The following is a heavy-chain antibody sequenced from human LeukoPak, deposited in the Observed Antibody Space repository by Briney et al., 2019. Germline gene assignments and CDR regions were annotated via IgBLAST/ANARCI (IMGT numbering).Heavy chain of an antibody. D-gene: IGHD6-13*01. J-gene: IGHJ4*02. CDR3: ASTHTSSSWSAIGY. V-gene: IGHV1-2*02. CDR2: INPNSGGT. Sequence: ASVKVSCKASGYTFTGYYMHWVRQAPRQGLEWMGWINPNSGGTNYAQKFQGRVTMTRDTSISTAYMELSRLRSDDTAVYYCASTHTSSSWSAIGYWGQGTLVTVSS. CDR1: GYTFTGYY.